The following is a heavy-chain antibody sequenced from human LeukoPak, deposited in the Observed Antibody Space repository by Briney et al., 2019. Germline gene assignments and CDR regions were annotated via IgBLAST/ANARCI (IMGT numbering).Heavy chain of an antibody. Sequence: GGSLRLSCAATGFTFSSSEMNWVRRAPGKGLEWISYISSGGTIYYADSVKGRFTISRDNAKNSLYLQMNSLRAEDTAVYYCARDPNALYYFDYWGQGTLVTVSS. J-gene: IGHJ4*02. CDR2: ISSGGTI. CDR3: ARDPNALYYFDY. V-gene: IGHV3-48*03. D-gene: IGHD2-8*01. CDR1: GFTFSSSE.